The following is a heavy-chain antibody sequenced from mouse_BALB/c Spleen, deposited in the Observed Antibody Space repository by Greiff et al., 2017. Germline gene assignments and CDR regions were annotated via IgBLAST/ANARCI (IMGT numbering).Heavy chain of an antibody. J-gene: IGHJ4*01. Sequence: QVQLQQPGAELVRPGASVKLSCKASGYTFTSYWINWVKQRPGQGLEWIGNIYPSDSYTNYNQKFKDKATLTVDKSSSTAYMQLSSPTSEDSAVYYCTRSTMITGYAMDYWGQGTSVTVSS. CDR2: IYPSDSYT. V-gene: IGHV1-69*02. CDR1: GYTFTSYW. CDR3: TRSTMITGYAMDY. D-gene: IGHD2-4*01.